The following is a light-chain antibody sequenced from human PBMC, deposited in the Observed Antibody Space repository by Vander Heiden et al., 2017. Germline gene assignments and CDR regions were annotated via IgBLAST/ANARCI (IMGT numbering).Light chain of an antibody. CDR1: QSVSSNY. CDR3: QQYTSSPFT. Sequence: EIVLTQSPGTLSLSPGERATLSCRASQSVSSNYLAWYQQKPGQAPRLLIYGASSRATGIPDRFSGSGSGTDFTLTISRVEPEDVAVYYCQQYTSSPFTFGPGTKVDIQ. CDR2: GAS. V-gene: IGKV3-20*01. J-gene: IGKJ3*01.